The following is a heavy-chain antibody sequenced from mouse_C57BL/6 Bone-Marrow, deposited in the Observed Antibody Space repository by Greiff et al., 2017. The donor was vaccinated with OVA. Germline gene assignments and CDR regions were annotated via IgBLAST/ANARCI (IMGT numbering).Heavy chain of an antibody. V-gene: IGHV1-64*01. Sequence: QVQLQQPGAELVKPGASVKLSCKASGYTFTSYWMHWVKQRPGQGLEWIGMIHPNSGSTNYNEKFKSKATLTVDKSSSTAYMQLSSLTSEDSAVYYCERSPRLLRSPFDYWGQGTTLTVSS. J-gene: IGHJ2*01. CDR3: ERSPRLLRSPFDY. CDR2: IHPNSGST. CDR1: GYTFTSYW. D-gene: IGHD1-1*01.